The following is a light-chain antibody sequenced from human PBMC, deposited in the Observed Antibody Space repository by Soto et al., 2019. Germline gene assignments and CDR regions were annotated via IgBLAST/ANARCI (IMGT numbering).Light chain of an antibody. J-gene: IGLJ3*02. CDR1: SSDVGSYNL. Sequence: QSALTQPASVSGSPGQSITISCTGTSSDVGSYNLVSWYQQHPGKAPKLMIYEGSKRPSGVSNRFSGSTSGNTASLTISGLQAEDEADYYCGSYAGSRVFGGGTKLTVL. CDR2: EGS. V-gene: IGLV2-23*01. CDR3: GSYAGSRV.